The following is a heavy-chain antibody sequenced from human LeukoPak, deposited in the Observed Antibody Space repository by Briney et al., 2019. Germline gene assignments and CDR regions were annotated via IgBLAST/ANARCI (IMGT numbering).Heavy chain of an antibody. CDR3: ARRRIVATIDY. D-gene: IGHD5-12*01. Sequence: SETLSLTCAVYGGSFSGYYWSWIRQPPGKGLEWIGEINHSGSTNYNPSLKSRVTISADTPKNQFSLKLTSVTAADTAVYYCARRRIVATIDYWGQGTLVTVSS. CDR2: INHSGST. V-gene: IGHV4-34*01. CDR1: GGSFSGYY. J-gene: IGHJ4*02.